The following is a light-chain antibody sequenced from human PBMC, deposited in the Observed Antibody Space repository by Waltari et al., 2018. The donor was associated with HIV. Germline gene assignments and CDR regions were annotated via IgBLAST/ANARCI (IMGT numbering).Light chain of an antibody. J-gene: IGKJ3*01. CDR3: QQQTSYPLT. CDR1: HNLRNY. V-gene: IGKV1-9*01. CDR2: GAS. Sequence: DVLLTQFPPFLSASVGDRVAITCRTNHNLRNYLAWYQKKPGRDPKLLIYGASTLQSGVPSRCAGSGSGAYFTLTISGLQPEDLATYYGQQQTSYPLTFGPGTRVEVK.